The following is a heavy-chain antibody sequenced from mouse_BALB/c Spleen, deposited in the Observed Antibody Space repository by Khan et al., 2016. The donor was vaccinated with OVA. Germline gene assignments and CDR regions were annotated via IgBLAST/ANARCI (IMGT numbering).Heavy chain of an antibody. Sequence: EVQLQQSGPELVRPGASVKISCKASGYSFTGYFMNWVMQSPGKSLAWIGRINPHIGETFYNQRFKDKATLTVDESSSTAHMELRSLASEDSAVYYCTRIYRSDFDYWGQGTTLTVSS. V-gene: IGHV1-20*02. CDR1: GYSFTGYF. J-gene: IGHJ2*01. CDR3: TRIYRSDFDY. CDR2: INPHIGET. D-gene: IGHD1-1*01.